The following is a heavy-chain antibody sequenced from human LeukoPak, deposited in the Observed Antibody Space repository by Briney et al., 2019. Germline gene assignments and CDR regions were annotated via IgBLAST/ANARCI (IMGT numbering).Heavy chain of an antibody. Sequence: ASVKVSCKASGYTFTSYAMHWVRQAPGQRLEWMGRINAGNGNTKYSQKFQGRVTITRDTSASTAYMELSSLRSEDTAVYYCARDLVHYRGVLGPLDYWGQGTLVTVSS. D-gene: IGHD3-10*01. CDR3: ARDLVHYRGVLGPLDY. CDR2: INAGNGNT. J-gene: IGHJ4*02. V-gene: IGHV1-3*01. CDR1: GYTFTSYA.